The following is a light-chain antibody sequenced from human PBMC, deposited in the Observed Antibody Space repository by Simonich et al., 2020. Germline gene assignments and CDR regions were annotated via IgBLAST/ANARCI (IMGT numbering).Light chain of an antibody. Sequence: EIVMTQSPATLSVSPGERATLSCRASQSVSSNLAWYQQKPGQAPRLLIYGASTRATGIPARFSGSGSGTEFTLTISSLQSEDFAVYYCQQRSNWHELTFGGGTKVEIK. J-gene: IGKJ4*01. CDR1: QSVSSN. V-gene: IGKV3-15*01. CDR3: QQRSNWHELT. CDR2: GAS.